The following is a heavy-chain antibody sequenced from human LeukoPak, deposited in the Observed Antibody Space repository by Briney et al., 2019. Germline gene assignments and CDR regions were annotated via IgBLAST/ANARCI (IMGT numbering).Heavy chain of an antibody. J-gene: IGHJ4*02. D-gene: IGHD3-10*01. Sequence: GVSLRLSCAASGFTFSSYSMSWVRQVPGKGLEWVSGISHSGGSTYCADSVKGLFTISRDNSKSTLFLQINSLRAEDTAMYYCAKGGVGSGKTFDSWGQGTLVTVSS. CDR2: ISHSGGST. CDR3: AKGGVGSGKTFDS. V-gene: IGHV3-23*01. CDR1: GFTFSSYS.